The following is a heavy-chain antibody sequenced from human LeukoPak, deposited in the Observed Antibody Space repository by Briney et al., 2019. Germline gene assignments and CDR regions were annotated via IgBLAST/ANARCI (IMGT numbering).Heavy chain of an antibody. D-gene: IGHD3-22*01. CDR3: ARFNYYDSSGPTPGPLIDY. CDR2: IYPGDSDT. CDR1: GYSFTSYW. V-gene: IGHV5-51*01. Sequence: GESLKISCKGSGYSFTSYWIGWVRQMPGKGLEWMGIIYPGDSDTRYSPSFQGQVTISADESISTAYLQWSSLKASDTAMYYCARFNYYDSSGPTPGPLIDYWGQGTLVTVSS. J-gene: IGHJ4*02.